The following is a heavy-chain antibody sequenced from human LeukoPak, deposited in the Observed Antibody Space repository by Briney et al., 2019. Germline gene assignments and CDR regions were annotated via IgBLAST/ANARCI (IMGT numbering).Heavy chain of an antibody. V-gene: IGHV4-34*01. CDR2: INHSGST. J-gene: IGHJ3*02. Sequence: SETLSLTCAVYGGSFSGYYWSWIRQPPGKGLEWIGEINHSGSTNYNPSLKSRVTISVDTSKNRFSLKLTSVTAADTAIYYCARRNDFDIWGQGTMVTVSS. CDR3: ARRNDFDI. CDR1: GGSFSGYY.